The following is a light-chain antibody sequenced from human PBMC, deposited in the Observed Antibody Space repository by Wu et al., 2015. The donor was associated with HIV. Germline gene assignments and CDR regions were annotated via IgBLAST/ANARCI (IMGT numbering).Light chain of an antibody. Sequence: DIQMTQSPSSQSASVGDRVTITCRASQTINSYLNWYQQKPGKAPKLLISAASSLQSGVPSRFSGSGSETDFTLTITSLQPDDFATYYCQQSYSTPLTFGGGSKVEIK. CDR1: QTINSY. J-gene: IGKJ4*01. V-gene: IGKV1-39*01. CDR3: QQSYSTPLT. CDR2: AAS.